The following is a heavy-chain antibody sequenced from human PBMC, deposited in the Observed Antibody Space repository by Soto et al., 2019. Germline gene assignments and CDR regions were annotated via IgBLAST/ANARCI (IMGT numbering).Heavy chain of an antibody. J-gene: IGHJ4*02. Sequence: QITLKESGPSLVKPTQTLKLTCTFSGFSLSDSGVGVGWIRQPPGKALEWLALIFCDDDKRYSPSLRTRLTITKDTAKHQVVLKMTNMDPVDTATYYCAHSGQWQPLHYWGQGTLVNASS. CDR2: IFCDDDK. CDR3: AHSGQWQPLHY. D-gene: IGHD6-19*01. V-gene: IGHV2-5*02. CDR1: GFSLSDSGVG.